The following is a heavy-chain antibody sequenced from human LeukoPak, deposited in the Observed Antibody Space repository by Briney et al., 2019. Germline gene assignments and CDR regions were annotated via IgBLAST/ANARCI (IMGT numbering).Heavy chain of an antibody. CDR1: GFTFSSHA. J-gene: IGHJ2*01. Sequence: PRGSLRLSCAASGFTFSSHAMSWVRQTPGKGLEWVSFISGSGGSTYYADSVKGRFTISRDNSKNTLYLQMNSLRGEDSAVYYCARGKDFWTGYPIYWYFDLWGRGTLVTVSS. CDR3: ARGKDFWTGYPIYWYFDL. CDR2: ISGSGGST. D-gene: IGHD3/OR15-3a*01. V-gene: IGHV3-23*01.